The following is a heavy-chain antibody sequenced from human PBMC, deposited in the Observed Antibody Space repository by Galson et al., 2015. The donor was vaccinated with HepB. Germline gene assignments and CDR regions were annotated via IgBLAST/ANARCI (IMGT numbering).Heavy chain of an antibody. V-gene: IGHV3-33*01. CDR1: GFTFSSYG. J-gene: IGHJ4*02. CDR3: ARKTTQMYNWNYFDY. D-gene: IGHD1-20*01. CDR2: IWYDGSNK. Sequence: SLRLSCAASGFTFSSYGMHWVRQAPGKGLEWVAVIWYDGSNKYYADSVKGRFTISRDNSKNTLYLQMNSLRAEDTAVYYCARKTTQMYNWNYFDYWGQGTLVTVSS.